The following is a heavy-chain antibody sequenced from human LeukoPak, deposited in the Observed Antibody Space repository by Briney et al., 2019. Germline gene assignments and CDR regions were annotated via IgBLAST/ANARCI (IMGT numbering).Heavy chain of an antibody. D-gene: IGHD1-26*01. CDR3: AGGRGSYGLWDS. J-gene: IGHJ4*02. V-gene: IGHV3-11*04. Sequence: PGGSLRLSCAVSGLTFSDYYMSWTRQAPGKGPELVSYISPSGSSIFYVDSVKGRFTISRDNAKNSLYLQMSSLRAEDTAVYYCAGGRGSYGLWDSWGQGTLVTVSS. CDR1: GLTFSDYY. CDR2: ISPSGSSI.